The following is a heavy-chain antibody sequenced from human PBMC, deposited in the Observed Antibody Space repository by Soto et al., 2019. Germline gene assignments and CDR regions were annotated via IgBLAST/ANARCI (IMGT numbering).Heavy chain of an antibody. CDR1: EGSFSGYY. J-gene: IGHJ5*02. Sequence: XETLSLLCAVHEGSFSGYYWSWIRQPPGKGLEWIGEINHSGSANYNPSLKSRVTISVDTSKNQFSLKLTSVSAADTAVYYCPTHRPFTTFGVKGWFDPWGQGTLVTFSS. V-gene: IGHV4-34*01. CDR3: PTHRPFTTFGVKGWFDP. D-gene: IGHD3-3*01. CDR2: INHSGSA.